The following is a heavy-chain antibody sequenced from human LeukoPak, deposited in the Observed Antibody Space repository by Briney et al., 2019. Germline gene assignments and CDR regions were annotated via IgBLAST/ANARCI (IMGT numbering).Heavy chain of an antibody. CDR1: GYTFTSYD. D-gene: IGHD3-10*01. J-gene: IGHJ6*02. V-gene: IGHV1-8*01. CDR3: ARMVRGAYYYYYGMDV. CDR2: MNPNSGNT. Sequence: ASVKVSCKASGYTFTSYDISWVRQATGQGLEWMGWMNPNSGNTGYAQKFQGRVTMTRNTSISTAYMEPSSLRSEDTAVYYCARMVRGAYYYYYGMDVWGQGTTVTVSS.